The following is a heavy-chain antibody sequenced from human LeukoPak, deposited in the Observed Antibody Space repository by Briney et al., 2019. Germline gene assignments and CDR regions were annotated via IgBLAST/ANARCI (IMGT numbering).Heavy chain of an antibody. D-gene: IGHD3-22*01. CDR3: ARDPTGVVITNWFDP. Sequence: GASVKVSCKASGYIFTDYYMHWVRQAPGQGLEWMGRIIPILGIANYAQKFQGRVTITADKSTSTAYMELSSLRSEDTAVYYCARDPTGVVITNWFDPWGQGTLVTVSS. CDR2: IIPILGIA. J-gene: IGHJ5*02. V-gene: IGHV1-69*04. CDR1: GYIFTDYY.